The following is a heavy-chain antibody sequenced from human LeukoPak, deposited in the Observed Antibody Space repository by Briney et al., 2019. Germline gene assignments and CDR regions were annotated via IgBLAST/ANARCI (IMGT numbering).Heavy chain of an antibody. V-gene: IGHV1-18*01. D-gene: IGHD3-9*01. Sequence: GASVKVSCKASGYTFTSYGISWVRQAPGQGLEWMGWISAYNGNTNYAQKLQGRVTMTTDTSTSTAYMELRSLRSDDTAVYYCASSPILTGYLVPYYYYYMDVWGKGTTVTVSS. CDR2: ISAYNGNT. J-gene: IGHJ6*03. CDR1: GYTFTSYG. CDR3: ASSPILTGYLVPYYYYYMDV.